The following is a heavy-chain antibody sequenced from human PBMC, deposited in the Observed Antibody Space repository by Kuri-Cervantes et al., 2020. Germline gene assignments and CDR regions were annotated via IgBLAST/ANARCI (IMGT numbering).Heavy chain of an antibody. V-gene: IGHV3-23*01. Sequence: GGSLRLSCAASGFTFSSYAMSWVRQAPGKGLEWVSAISGSGGSTYYADSVKGRFTISRDNSKNTLYLQMSSLRAEDTAVYYCARDFGGGVVVPAAIYYYGMDVWGQGTTVTVSS. D-gene: IGHD2-2*01. J-gene: IGHJ6*02. CDR1: GFTFSSYA. CDR2: ISGSGGST. CDR3: ARDFGGGVVVPAAIYYYGMDV.